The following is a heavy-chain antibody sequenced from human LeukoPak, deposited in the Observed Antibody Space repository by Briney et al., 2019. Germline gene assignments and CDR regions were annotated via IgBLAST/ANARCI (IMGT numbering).Heavy chain of an antibody. Sequence: PSETLSLTCTVSGGSISSGDYYWDWIRQPPGKGLEWTGYIYYSGSTYYNPSLKSRVTISVDTSKNQFSLKLSSVTAADTAVYYCARYYCSSTNCCFDLWGRGTLVTDSS. CDR1: GGSISSGDYY. D-gene: IGHD2-2*01. CDR3: ARYYCSSTNCCFDL. J-gene: IGHJ2*01. V-gene: IGHV4-30-4*08. CDR2: IYYSGST.